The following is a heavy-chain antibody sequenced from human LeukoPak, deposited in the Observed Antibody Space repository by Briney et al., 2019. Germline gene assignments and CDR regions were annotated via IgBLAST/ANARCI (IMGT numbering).Heavy chain of an antibody. J-gene: IGHJ5*02. V-gene: IGHV4-39*07. CDR2: ISYSGST. Sequence: PSGTLSLTCTVSGGSISSSSYYCGWIRQPPGRGLEWIGSISYSGSTYYNPSLKSRVTISVDTSKNQFSLKLSSVTAADTAVYYCARAPQRGGKSNWFDPWGQGTLVTVSS. D-gene: IGHD4-23*01. CDR1: GGSISSSSYY. CDR3: ARAPQRGGKSNWFDP.